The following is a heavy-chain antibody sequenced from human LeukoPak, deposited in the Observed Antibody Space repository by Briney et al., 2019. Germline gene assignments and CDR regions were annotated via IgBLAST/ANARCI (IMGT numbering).Heavy chain of an antibody. Sequence: GGSLRLSCAASGFTFSSYGIHWVRRAPGKGLEWVAVISYDGSNKYYVDSVKGRFTISRDNSKNTLYLQMNSLRSEDTAVYYCARVDTAMVAGGGDYWGQGTLVTVSS. V-gene: IGHV3-30*03. CDR3: ARVDTAMVAGGGDY. D-gene: IGHD5-18*01. J-gene: IGHJ4*02. CDR1: GFTFSSYG. CDR2: ISYDGSNK.